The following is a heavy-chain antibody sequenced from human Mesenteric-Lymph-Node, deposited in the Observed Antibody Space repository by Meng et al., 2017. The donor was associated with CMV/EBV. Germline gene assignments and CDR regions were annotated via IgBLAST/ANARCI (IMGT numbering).Heavy chain of an antibody. CDR2: IKEDGSEM. J-gene: IGHJ5*02. V-gene: IGHV3-7*01. CDR3: ARLFIRSYRFDP. D-gene: IGHD3-10*01. Sequence: GESLKISCEVSGFTFSSSWMSWVRQAPGKGLQWVASIKEDGSEMYYVDSLKGRLTISRDNAKNSLYLQMNSLRAEDTAVYYCARLFIRSYRFDPWGQGTLVTVSS. CDR1: GFTFSSSW.